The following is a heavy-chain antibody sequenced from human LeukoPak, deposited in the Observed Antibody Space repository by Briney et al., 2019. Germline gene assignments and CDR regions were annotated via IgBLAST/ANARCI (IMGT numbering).Heavy chain of an antibody. CDR2: ISYDGSSK. J-gene: IGHJ4*02. V-gene: IGHV3-30*18. D-gene: IGHD4-17*01. CDR3: AKESQPFGDYLRSLDN. Sequence: GRSLRLSCAASGLTFSNYGMHWVRQAPGKGLGWVSVISYDGSSKYYADSVKGRFTISRDNSKNTLYLQMNSLRAEDTAVFYCAKESQPFGDYLRSLDNWGQGALVTVSS. CDR1: GLTFSNYG.